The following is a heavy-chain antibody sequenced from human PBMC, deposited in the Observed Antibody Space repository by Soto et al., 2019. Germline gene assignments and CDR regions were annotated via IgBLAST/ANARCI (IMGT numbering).Heavy chain of an antibody. CDR2: IIPIFGTA. CDR3: ARAGYSSSWYVPYFDY. Sequence: SVKVSCKASGGTFSSYAISWVRQAPGQGLEWMGGIIPIFGTANYAQKFQGRVTITADKSTSTAYMELSSLRSEDTTVYYCARAGYSSSWYVPYFDYWGQGTLVTVSS. J-gene: IGHJ4*02. V-gene: IGHV1-69*06. D-gene: IGHD6-13*01. CDR1: GGTFSSYA.